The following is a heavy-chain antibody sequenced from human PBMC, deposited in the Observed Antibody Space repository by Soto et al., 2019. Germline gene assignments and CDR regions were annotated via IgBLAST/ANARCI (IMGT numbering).Heavy chain of an antibody. CDR1: GYTFTSYY. CDR3: ASSSSYYVFWRGSLYGMDV. Sequence: ASVKVSCKASGYTFTSYYMHWVRQAPGQGLEWMGIINPSGGSTSYAQKFQGRVTMTRDTSTSTVYMELSSLRSEDTAVYYCASSSSYYVFWRGSLYGMDVWGPATTVTVS. V-gene: IGHV1-46*01. CDR2: INPSGGST. J-gene: IGHJ6*02. D-gene: IGHD3-3*01.